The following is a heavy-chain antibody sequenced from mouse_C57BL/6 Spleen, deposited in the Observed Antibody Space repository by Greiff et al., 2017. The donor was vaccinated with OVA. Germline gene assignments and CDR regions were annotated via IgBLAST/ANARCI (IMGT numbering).Heavy chain of an antibody. CDR2: IYPGSGNT. CDR3: AREEAYYGTRGYFDY. V-gene: IGHV1-66*01. D-gene: IGHD1-1*01. CDR1: GYSFTSYY. Sequence: VQLQQSGPELVKPGASVKISCKASGYSFTSYYIHWVKQRPGQGLEWIGWIYPGSGNTTYNEKLKGKATLTADTSSSTAYMQLSSLTSEDSAVYYCAREEAYYGTRGYFDYWGQGTTLTVSS. J-gene: IGHJ2*01.